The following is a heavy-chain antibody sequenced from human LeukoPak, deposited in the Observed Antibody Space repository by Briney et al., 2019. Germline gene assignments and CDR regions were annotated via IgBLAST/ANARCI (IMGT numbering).Heavy chain of an antibody. CDR1: GYTFTSYA. CDR3: ARGDYYDSSDGAFDI. Sequence: GASVKVSCKASGYTFTSYAMNWVRQAPGRELEWMGWINTNTGNPTYAQGFTGRFVFSLDTSVSTAYLQISSLKAEDTAVYYCARGDYYDSSDGAFDIWGQGTMVTVSS. V-gene: IGHV7-4-1*02. J-gene: IGHJ3*02. CDR2: INTNTGNP. D-gene: IGHD3-22*01.